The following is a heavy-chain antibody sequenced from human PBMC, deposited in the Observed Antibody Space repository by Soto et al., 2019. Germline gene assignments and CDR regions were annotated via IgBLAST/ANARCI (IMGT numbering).Heavy chain of an antibody. CDR3: ANLAKNYYHYMDV. CDR1: GFSFSDYY. J-gene: IGHJ6*03. D-gene: IGHD1-26*01. V-gene: IGHV3-11*01. CDR2: ISTSGSST. Sequence: GGSLRVSCAASGFSFSDYYMSWISKAPGKGLEWVSLISTSGSSTDYADSVKGRFTISRDNAKNSLSLQMNSLRAEDTAVYYCANLAKNYYHYMDVWGKGTTVTVSS.